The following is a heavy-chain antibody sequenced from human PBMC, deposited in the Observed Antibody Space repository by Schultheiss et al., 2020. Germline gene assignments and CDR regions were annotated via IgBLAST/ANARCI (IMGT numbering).Heavy chain of an antibody. CDR2: IYYSGST. J-gene: IGHJ6*02. CDR1: GGSISSYY. Sequence: SETLSLTCTVSGGSISSYYWSWIRQPPGKGLEWIGYIYYSGSTNYNPSLKSRVTISVDTSKNQFSLKLISVTAADTAVYYCARDQNYYYGMDVWGQGTTVTVSS. CDR3: ARDQNYYYGMDV. V-gene: IGHV4-59*12.